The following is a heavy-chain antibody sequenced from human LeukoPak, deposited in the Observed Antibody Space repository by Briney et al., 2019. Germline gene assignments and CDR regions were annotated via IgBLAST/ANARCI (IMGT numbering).Heavy chain of an antibody. CDR1: GYSISSGYY. Sequence: PSETLSLTCTVSGYSISSGYYWGWIRQPPGKGLEWIGSIYHSGSTYYNPSLKSRVTISVDTSKNQFSLKLSSVTAADTAVYYCAKGPDFWSGLQSNYYNYHIDVWGKGTTVTVSS. J-gene: IGHJ6*03. CDR2: IYHSGST. CDR3: AKGPDFWSGLQSNYYNYHIDV. D-gene: IGHD3-3*01. V-gene: IGHV4-38-2*02.